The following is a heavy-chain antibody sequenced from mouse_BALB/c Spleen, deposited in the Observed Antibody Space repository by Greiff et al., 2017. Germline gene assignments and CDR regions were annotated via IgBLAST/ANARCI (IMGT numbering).Heavy chain of an antibody. V-gene: IGHV1S135*01. Sequence: EVKLMESGPELMKPGASVKISCKASGYSFTSYYMHWVKQSHGKSLEWIGYIDPFNGGTSYNQKFKGKATLTVDKSSSTAYMHLSSLTSEDSAVYYCARWGITTAYYFDYWGQGTTLTVSS. CDR3: ARWGITTAYYFDY. J-gene: IGHJ2*01. CDR2: IDPFNGGT. D-gene: IGHD1-2*01. CDR1: GYSFTSYY.